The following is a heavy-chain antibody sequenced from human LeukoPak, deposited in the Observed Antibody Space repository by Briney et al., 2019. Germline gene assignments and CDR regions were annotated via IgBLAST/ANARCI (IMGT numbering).Heavy chain of an antibody. J-gene: IGHJ3*02. CDR2: INTAGDT. CDR1: GFTFSNYD. CDR3: ARDNRDVTDAFDI. V-gene: IGHV3-13*04. Sequence: GGSLTLSCAASGFTFSNYDMHWVRQSTGKGLEWVSGINTAGDTYYPGSVKGRFTISRDNAQSSLYLQMNRLRAEDTAVYYCARDNRDVTDAFDIWGQGTLVTDSP. D-gene: IGHD3-10*01.